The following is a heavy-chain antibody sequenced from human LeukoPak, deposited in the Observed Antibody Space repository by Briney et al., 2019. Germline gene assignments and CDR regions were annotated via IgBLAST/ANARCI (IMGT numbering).Heavy chain of an antibody. D-gene: IGHD2-2*01. CDR1: GYTFTSYG. CDR2: ISAYNGNT. V-gene: IGHV1-18*01. CDR3: ARTPPIVVVPAAMQGSSDYYYGMDV. Sequence: ASETVSCTASGYTFTSYGISWVRHAPGQGLEWMGWISAYNGNTNYAQKLQGRVTMTPDTPTSTAYMELRSLRSDDTAVYYCARTPPIVVVPAAMQGSSDYYYGMDVWGQGTTVTVSS. J-gene: IGHJ6*02.